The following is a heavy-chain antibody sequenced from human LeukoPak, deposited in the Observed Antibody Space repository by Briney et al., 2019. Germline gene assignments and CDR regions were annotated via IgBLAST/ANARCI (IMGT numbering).Heavy chain of an antibody. Sequence: PSETLSLTCTVSGGSISIYYGSWIRQPPGKGLEWIGYIYYSGSTNYNPSLTSRVTISVDTSKNQFSLKLSSVTAADTAVYYCARVHRGTVTTLDDWGQGTLVTVSS. CDR1: GGSISIYY. V-gene: IGHV4-59*01. CDR3: ARVHRGTVTTLDD. J-gene: IGHJ4*02. D-gene: IGHD4-17*01. CDR2: IYYSGST.